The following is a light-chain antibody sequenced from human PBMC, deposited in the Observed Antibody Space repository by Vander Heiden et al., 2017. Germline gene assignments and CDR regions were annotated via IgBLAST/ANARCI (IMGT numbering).Light chain of an antibody. Sequence: NLMLTQPHSASESPGKTVTISCTGSSGRIASNYVQWYQQRPGSAPTTVIYDDYQRPSGVPDRFSASIDSSSNSASLTISGLKTEDEADYYCQSYDSTNVVFGGGTKLTVL. J-gene: IGLJ2*01. CDR1: SGRIASNY. CDR3: QSYDSTNVV. CDR2: DDY. V-gene: IGLV6-57*02.